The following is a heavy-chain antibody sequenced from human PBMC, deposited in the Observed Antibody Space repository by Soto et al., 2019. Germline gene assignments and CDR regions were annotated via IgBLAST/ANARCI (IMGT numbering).Heavy chain of an antibody. D-gene: IGHD3-22*01. V-gene: IGHV1-2*02. CDR2: ISPRTGSA. CDR3: ARGPYYDPAHGMDV. J-gene: IGHJ6*02. CDR1: GYTFSDYY. Sequence: ASVKVSCKASGYTFSDYYIHWVRQAPGQGLEWMGWISPRTGSANFAQRFQGRVSMTRDTSITTAYMELRRLKSDDTAVYYCARGPYYDPAHGMDVWGQGTTVTVSS.